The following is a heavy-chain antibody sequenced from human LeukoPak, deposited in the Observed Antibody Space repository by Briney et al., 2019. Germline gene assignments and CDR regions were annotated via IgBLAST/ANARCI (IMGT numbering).Heavy chain of an antibody. J-gene: IGHJ4*02. CDR3: VSWPFYYGKSGYDY. CDR2: IYGRGGR. CDR1: GGSLSQYY. Sequence: SETLSLTCTVCGGSLSQYYWSWLGQPAAKELEGMGRIYGRGGRNYNPPLTRRVTISIHKSKNQFSLKMSSVTALDTGVYNCVSWPFYYGKSGYDYWGQGTLVTVSS. V-gene: IGHV4-4*07. D-gene: IGHD3-22*01.